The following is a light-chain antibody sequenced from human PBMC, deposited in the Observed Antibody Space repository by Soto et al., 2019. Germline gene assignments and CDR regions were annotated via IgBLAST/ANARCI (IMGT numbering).Light chain of an antibody. J-gene: IGKJ1*01. Sequence: EIVLTQSPGTLSLSPGERATLSCRASQSVSSSYLAWYQQKPGQAPRLLIYGASSRATGIPDRFSGSGYGTDFTLNIRRLEPEDFAVYYCQQYGSSPRTFGQGTKVEIK. V-gene: IGKV3-20*01. CDR2: GAS. CDR1: QSVSSSY. CDR3: QQYGSSPRT.